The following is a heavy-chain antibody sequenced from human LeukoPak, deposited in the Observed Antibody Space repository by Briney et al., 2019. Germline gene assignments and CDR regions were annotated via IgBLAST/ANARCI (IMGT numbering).Heavy chain of an antibody. CDR2: IYYSGTT. Sequence: PSETLSLTCTVSGGSISSYYWSWIRQPPGKGLEWIGYIYYSGTTNYNPSLKSRVTISVDTSKNQFSLKLSSVTAADTAVYYCARILGSSWYLDAFDIWGQGTMVTVSS. CDR1: GGSISSYY. D-gene: IGHD6-13*01. V-gene: IGHV4-59*01. J-gene: IGHJ3*02. CDR3: ARILGSSWYLDAFDI.